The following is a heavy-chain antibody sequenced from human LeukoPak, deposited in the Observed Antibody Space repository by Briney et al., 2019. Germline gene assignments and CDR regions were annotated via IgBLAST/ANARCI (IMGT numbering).Heavy chain of an antibody. J-gene: IGHJ4*02. CDR2: ISGSDGDT. D-gene: IGHD1-1*01. CDR3: AKDQLNFDY. CDR1: GFSISRYT. Sequence: GGSLRLSCTASGFSISRYTMSWVRQAPGKGLEWVSSISGSDGDTFHADSVKGRLTISRDNSKNTVYLQMNSLRGEDTAVYYCAKDQLNFDYWGQGTLVTVSS. V-gene: IGHV3-23*01.